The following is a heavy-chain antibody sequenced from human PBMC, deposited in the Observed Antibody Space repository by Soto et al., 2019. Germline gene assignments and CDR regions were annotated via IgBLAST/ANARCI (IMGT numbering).Heavy chain of an antibody. CDR3: ARDSPLSGYSSGWYGDYYYGMDV. CDR2: ISSSGSTI. V-gene: IGHV3-48*03. J-gene: IGHJ6*02. Sequence: EVQLVESGGGLVQPGGSLRLSCAASGFTFSSYEMNWVRQAPGKGLEWVSYISSSGSTIYYADSVKGRFTISRDNAKNSLYLQMNSLRAEETAVYYCARDSPLSGYSSGWYGDYYYGMDVWGQGTTVTVSS. D-gene: IGHD6-19*01. CDR1: GFTFSSYE.